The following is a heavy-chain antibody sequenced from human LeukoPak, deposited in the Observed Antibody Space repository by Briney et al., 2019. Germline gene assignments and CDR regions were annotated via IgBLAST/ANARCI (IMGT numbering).Heavy chain of an antibody. J-gene: IGHJ6*02. V-gene: IGHV3-48*04. CDR1: GFTFSSYS. CDR2: ISSSSSTI. Sequence: SGGSLRLSCAASGFTFSSYSMNWVRQAPGKGLEWVSYISSSSSTIYYADSVKGRFTISRDNAKNSLYLQMNSLRAEDTAVYYCARVNGSGWYSYYYGMDVWGQGTTGTVSS. D-gene: IGHD6-19*01. CDR3: ARVNGSGWYSYYYGMDV.